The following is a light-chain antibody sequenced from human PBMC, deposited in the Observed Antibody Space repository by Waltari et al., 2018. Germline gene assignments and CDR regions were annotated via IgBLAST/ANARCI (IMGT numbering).Light chain of an antibody. CDR1: SSDVGGYNY. J-gene: IGLJ2*01. CDR2: EVS. Sequence: QSALTQPASVSGSPGQSITISCTGTSSDVGGYNYVSWYQQNPGKAPKLRIYEVSNRPSGVSQRVSGSKSGNPASLTSSGLQAEDEADYYCSSYTSSSTLGVFGGGTKLTVL. V-gene: IGLV2-14*01. CDR3: SSYTSSSTLGV.